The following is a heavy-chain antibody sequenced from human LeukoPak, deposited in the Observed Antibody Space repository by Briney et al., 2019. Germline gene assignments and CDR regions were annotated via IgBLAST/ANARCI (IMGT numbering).Heavy chain of an antibody. V-gene: IGHV3-66*01. D-gene: IGHD3-10*01. CDR1: RFTVNINY. CDR3: ANLGSPSGN. Sequence: GGSLRLSCAASRFTVNINYMSWVREAPGKGLEWVSIIYSDGSTYYADSVKGRFTISRDTPKNTLYLQMNSLRAEDTAVYYCANLGSPSGNWRQGTLVTVSS. J-gene: IGHJ4*02. CDR2: IYSDGST.